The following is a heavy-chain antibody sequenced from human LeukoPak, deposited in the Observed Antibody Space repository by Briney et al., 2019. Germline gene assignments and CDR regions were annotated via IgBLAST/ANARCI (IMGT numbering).Heavy chain of an antibody. CDR2: INPNSGGT. D-gene: IGHD3-22*01. Sequence: GASVKVSCKASGYTFTGYYIHWGRQAPGQGLEWRGWINPNSGGTNYAQNFQGRVTMTRDTSISTAYMELSRLRSDDTAVYYCARGPVDSNSGYQHGPFDYWGQGTLVTVSS. J-gene: IGHJ4*02. V-gene: IGHV1-2*02. CDR3: ARGPVDSNSGYQHGPFDY. CDR1: GYTFTGYY.